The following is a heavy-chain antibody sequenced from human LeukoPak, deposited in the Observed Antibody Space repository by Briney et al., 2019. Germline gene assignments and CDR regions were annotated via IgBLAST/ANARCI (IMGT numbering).Heavy chain of an antibody. D-gene: IGHD6-19*01. J-gene: IGHJ6*04. Sequence: GGSLRLSCAASGFTFSSYEMNWVRQAPGKGLEWVSYISSSGSTIYYADSVKGRFTISRDNAKNSLYLQMNSLRAEDTAVYYCASFGESSYSSGWYPGAMDVWGKGTTVTISS. CDR2: ISSSGSTI. CDR3: ASFGESSYSSGWYPGAMDV. V-gene: IGHV3-48*03. CDR1: GFTFSSYE.